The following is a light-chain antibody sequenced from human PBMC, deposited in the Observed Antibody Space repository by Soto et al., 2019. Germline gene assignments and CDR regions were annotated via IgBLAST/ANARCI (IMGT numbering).Light chain of an antibody. J-gene: IGKJ4*01. CDR1: QSISSW. CDR3: QQYATSLLT. CDR2: DAS. Sequence: DIQMTQSPSTLSLSVGDRVTITCRASQSISSWLAWYQQKPGKAPKLLIYDASSLESGVPSMFSGSGSGTEFTLTISRLEPEDVALYYCQQYATSLLTFGGGTKVDIK. V-gene: IGKV1-5*01.